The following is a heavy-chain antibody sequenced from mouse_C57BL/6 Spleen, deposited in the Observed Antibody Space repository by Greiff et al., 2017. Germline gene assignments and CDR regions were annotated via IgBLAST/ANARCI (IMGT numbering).Heavy chain of an antibody. CDR2: IDPSDSYT. D-gene: IGHD1-1*01. CDR1: GYTFTSYW. V-gene: IGHV1-69*01. J-gene: IGHJ4*01. Sequence: QVQLQQSGAELVMPGASVKLSCKASGYTFTSYWMHWVKQRPGQGLEWIGEIDPSDSYTNYNQKFTGKSTLTVDKSSSTAYMQLSSLTSEDSAVYYCARERVLRDAMDYWGQGTSVTVSS. CDR3: ARERVLRDAMDY.